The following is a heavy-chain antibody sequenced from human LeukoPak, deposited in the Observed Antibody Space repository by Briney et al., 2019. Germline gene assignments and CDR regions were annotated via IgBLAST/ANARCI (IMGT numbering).Heavy chain of an antibody. V-gene: IGHV3-66*01. Sequence: GGSLRLSCAASGFTVSSNYMSWVRQAPGKGLEWVSVIYSGGSTYYADSVKGRFTISRDNSKNTLYLQMNGLRAEDTAVYYCARDKSNPPYYYYGMDVWGQGTTVTVSS. CDR3: ARDKSNPPYYYYGMDV. CDR1: GFTVSSNY. CDR2: IYSGGST. J-gene: IGHJ6*02.